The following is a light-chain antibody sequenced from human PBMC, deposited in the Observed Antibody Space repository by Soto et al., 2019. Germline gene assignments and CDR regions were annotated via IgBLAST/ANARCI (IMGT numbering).Light chain of an antibody. Sequence: EIVLTQSPATLFLSPGERATLSCRASQSVSSYLAWYQQKPGQAPRLLIYDASNWATGIPARFSGSGSGTDFTLTTSSLEPEDFAVYYCPQRSNWPPTFGGGTKVEIK. CDR2: DAS. V-gene: IGKV3-11*01. CDR1: QSVSSY. CDR3: PQRSNWPPT. J-gene: IGKJ4*01.